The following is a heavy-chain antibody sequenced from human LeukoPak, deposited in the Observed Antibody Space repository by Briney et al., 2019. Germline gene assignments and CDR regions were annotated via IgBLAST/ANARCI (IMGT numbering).Heavy chain of an antibody. J-gene: IGHJ6*03. CDR3: AREGGYGDFRVHYYYYYMDV. CDR2: INPNSGGI. CDR1: GYTCTGYY. D-gene: IGHD4-17*01. Sequence: ASVKVSGKASGYTCTGYYMHWVRQAPGQGLEWMGWINPNSGGINYAQNFQGRVTMTRDTSISTAYMELSRLRSDDTAVYYCAREGGYGDFRVHYYYYYMDVWGQGTTVTISS. V-gene: IGHV1-2*02.